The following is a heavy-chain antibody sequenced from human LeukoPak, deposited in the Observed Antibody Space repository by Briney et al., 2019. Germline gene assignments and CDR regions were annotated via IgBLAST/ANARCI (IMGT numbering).Heavy chain of an antibody. D-gene: IGHD6-19*01. CDR2: ISYDGGNK. V-gene: IGHV3-30*18. Sequence: GGSLRLSCAASGFTFSSNAMHWVRQAPGKGLEWVAVISYDGGNKYYADSVKGRFTISRDNSKNTLYLQMNSLRPEDTAVYYCAKADTSGWYNFDYWGQGTLVTVSS. CDR3: AKADTSGWYNFDY. CDR1: GFTFSSNA. J-gene: IGHJ4*02.